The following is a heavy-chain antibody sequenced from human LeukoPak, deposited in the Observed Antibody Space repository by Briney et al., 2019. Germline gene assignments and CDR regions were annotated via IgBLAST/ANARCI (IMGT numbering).Heavy chain of an antibody. CDR3: ARLSRYSYGPELRTKYYYYMDV. D-gene: IGHD5-18*01. V-gene: IGHV1-69*05. Sequence: SVKVSCKASGGTFSSYAISWVRQAPGQGLEWMGGIIPIFGTANYAQKFQGRVTITTDESTSTAYMELSSLRSEDTAVYYCARLSRYSYGPELRTKYYYYMDVWRKGTTVTVSS. CDR2: IIPIFGTA. CDR1: GGTFSSYA. J-gene: IGHJ6*03.